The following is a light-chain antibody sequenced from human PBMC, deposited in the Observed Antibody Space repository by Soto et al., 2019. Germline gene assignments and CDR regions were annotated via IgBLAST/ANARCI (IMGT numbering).Light chain of an antibody. CDR3: SSYAGSNNL. CDR1: SSDVGGYNY. J-gene: IGLJ2*01. CDR2: EVS. V-gene: IGLV2-8*01. Sequence: QSALTQPPSASGYPGQSVTISCTGTSSDVGGYNYVSWYQQHPGKAPKLMIYEVSKRPSGVPDRFSGSKSGNTASLTVSGLQAEDEADYYCSSYAGSNNLFGGGTKLTVL.